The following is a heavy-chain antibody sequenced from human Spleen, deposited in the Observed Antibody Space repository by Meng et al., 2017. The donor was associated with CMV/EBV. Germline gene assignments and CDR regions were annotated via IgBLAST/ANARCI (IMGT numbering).Heavy chain of an antibody. CDR1: GGTFSSNS. D-gene: IGHD1-26*01. J-gene: IGHJ4*02. Sequence: CKASGGTFSSNSISWVRQAPGQGLEWMGGIIPISTTPNYAQNFQGRLTITTDESTSTAYMELSSLTSEDTAVYYCARAGSYWRVFDYWGQGTLVTVSS. CDR3: ARAGSYWRVFDY. V-gene: IGHV1-69*05. CDR2: IIPISTTP.